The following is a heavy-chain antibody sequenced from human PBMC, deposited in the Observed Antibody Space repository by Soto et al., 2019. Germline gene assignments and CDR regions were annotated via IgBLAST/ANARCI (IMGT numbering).Heavy chain of an antibody. CDR1: GYTFTSYD. J-gene: IGHJ5*02. V-gene: IGHV1-8*01. D-gene: IGHD3-10*01. CDR2: MNPNSGNT. CDR3: ARGATMVRGYGGWFDP. Sequence: QVQLVQSGAEVKKPGASVKVSCKASGYTFTSYDINWVRQATGQGLEWMGWMNPNSGNTGYAQKFQGRVTMTRNTSISTAYMELSSLRSEDTAVYYCARGATMVRGYGGWFDPWGQGTLVTVSS.